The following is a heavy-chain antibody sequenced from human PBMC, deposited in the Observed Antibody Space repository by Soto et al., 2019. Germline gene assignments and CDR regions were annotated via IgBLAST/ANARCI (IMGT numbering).Heavy chain of an antibody. V-gene: IGHV3-48*01. CDR3: ARDSTLGYCTNGVCYTPGYFGY. CDR2: ISSSSSTI. CDR1: GFTFSSYS. Sequence: GGSLRLSCAASGFTFSSYSMNWVRQAPGKGLEWVSYISSSSSTIYYADSVKGRFTISRDNAKNSLYLQMNSLRAEDTAVYYCARDSTLGYCTNGVCYTPGYFGYWGQGTLVTVSS. J-gene: IGHJ4*02. D-gene: IGHD2-8*01.